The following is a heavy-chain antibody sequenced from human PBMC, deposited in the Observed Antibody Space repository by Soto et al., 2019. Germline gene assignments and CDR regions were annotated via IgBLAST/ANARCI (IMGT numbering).Heavy chain of an antibody. J-gene: IGHJ4*02. Sequence: EVQLVESGGTLVQPGGSLSLSCAASGLRFSIYSRNWVRQAPGKGLEWSAYITSDTKTIKYADSVRGQFTISRDNGKNSVYLQMNSLRDEDTAVYYCARSVEGHFDYWGQGTVVTVSA. CDR2: ITSDTKTI. D-gene: IGHD6-19*01. CDR1: GLRFSIYS. V-gene: IGHV3-48*02. CDR3: ARSVEGHFDY.